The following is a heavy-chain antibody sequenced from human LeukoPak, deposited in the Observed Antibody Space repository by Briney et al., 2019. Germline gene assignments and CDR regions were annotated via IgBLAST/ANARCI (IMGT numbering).Heavy chain of an antibody. Sequence: PGGSLRLSCATSGFPIVAYALHWVRQAPGKGLEWVAVISSDTTNKYYMDSVKGRFTISRDNSKNTLYLQMDSLRLEDTAVYYCARLAAASPGYWGQGTLVTVSS. J-gene: IGHJ4*02. CDR3: ARLAAASPGY. CDR2: ISSDTTNK. V-gene: IGHV3-30*10. CDR1: GFPIVAYA. D-gene: IGHD3-16*01.